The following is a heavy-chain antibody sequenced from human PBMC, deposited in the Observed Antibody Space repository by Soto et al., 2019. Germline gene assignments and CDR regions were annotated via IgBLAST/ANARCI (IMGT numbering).Heavy chain of an antibody. V-gene: IGHV4-34*01. J-gene: IGHJ6*02. CDR3: ARPQTYNKYGESFYGVDV. D-gene: IGHD1-20*01. CDR2: INHSGST. CDR1: GGSFSGYY. Sequence: SETLSLTCAVYGGSFSGYYWSWIRQPPGKGLEWIGEINHSGSTNYNPSLKYRATISADTSKNQFSLKVSSVTAADTAVYYCARPQTYNKYGESFYGVDVWGQGTTVTVSS.